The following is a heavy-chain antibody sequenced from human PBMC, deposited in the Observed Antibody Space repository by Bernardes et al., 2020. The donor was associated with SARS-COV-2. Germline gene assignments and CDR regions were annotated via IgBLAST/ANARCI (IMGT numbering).Heavy chain of an antibody. CDR1: GYTFTSYG. D-gene: IGHD3-22*01. Sequence: ASWKDSCKASGYTFTSYGISWVRQAPGQGLEWMGWISAYNGNTNYAQKLQGRVTMTTDTSTSTAYMELRSLRSDDTAVYYCARGDLDYYDSSGYYLFDYWGQGTLVTVSS. CDR2: ISAYNGNT. V-gene: IGHV1-18*04. J-gene: IGHJ4*02. CDR3: ARGDLDYYDSSGYYLFDY.